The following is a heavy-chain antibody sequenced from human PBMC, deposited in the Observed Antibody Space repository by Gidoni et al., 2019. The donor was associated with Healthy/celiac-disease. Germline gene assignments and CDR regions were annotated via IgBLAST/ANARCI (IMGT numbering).Heavy chain of an antibody. D-gene: IGHD5-18*01. V-gene: IGHV1-69*02. Sequence: QVQLVQSGAEVKKPGSSVKVSCKTSGGTFSSYTISWVRQAPGQGLEWLGRLIPILGIANYAQKFQGRVTITADKSTSTAYMELSSLRSEDTAVYYCARGGYSYGSMDVWGQGTTVTVSS. CDR1: GGTFSSYT. J-gene: IGHJ6*02. CDR3: ARGGYSYGSMDV. CDR2: LIPILGIA.